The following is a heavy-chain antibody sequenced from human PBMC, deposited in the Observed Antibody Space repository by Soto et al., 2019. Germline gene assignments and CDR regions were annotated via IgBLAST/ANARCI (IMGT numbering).Heavy chain of an antibody. J-gene: IGHJ4*02. D-gene: IGHD2-21*01. Sequence: XSVKVSFNASGYTFTNYEMHLVRHSPGQRLEWMGWINAGNGNTKYSQKFQGRVTIPRDTSASTAYMELRSLRSEDTAVYYCARDQGVHNFDYWGQGTLVTVSS. CDR3: ARDQGVHNFDY. CDR1: GYTFTNYE. V-gene: IGHV1-3*01. CDR2: INAGNGNT.